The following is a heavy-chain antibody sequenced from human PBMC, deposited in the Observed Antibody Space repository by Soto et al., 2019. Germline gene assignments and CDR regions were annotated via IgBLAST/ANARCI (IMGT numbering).Heavy chain of an antibody. CDR1: GFTFSSYS. CDR3: ARDRFLRFLEWLDAFDI. CDR2: ISSSSSTI. V-gene: IGHV3-48*01. J-gene: IGHJ3*02. Sequence: EVQLVESGGGLVQPGGSLRLSCAASGFTFSSYSMNWVRQAPGKGLEWVSYISSSSSTIYYADSVKGRFTISRDNAKNSLYLQMNSLRAEDTAVYYCARDRFLRFLEWLDAFDIWAQGTMVTVSS. D-gene: IGHD3-3*01.